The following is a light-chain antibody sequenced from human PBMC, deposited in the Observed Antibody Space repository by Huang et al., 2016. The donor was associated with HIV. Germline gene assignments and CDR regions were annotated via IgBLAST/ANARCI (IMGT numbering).Light chain of an antibody. V-gene: IGKV1-39*01. Sequence: DIQMTQSPSSLSASIGDSVTMTCRASHNISSNLNWYQQKPGKAPKLLSFIATYLASGVPSRFSGSGSGTHFTLTISGLQPEDLATYFCQQSQNTPWTFGQGSRLEIK. CDR1: HNISSN. CDR3: QQSQNTPWT. CDR2: IAT. J-gene: IGKJ1*01.